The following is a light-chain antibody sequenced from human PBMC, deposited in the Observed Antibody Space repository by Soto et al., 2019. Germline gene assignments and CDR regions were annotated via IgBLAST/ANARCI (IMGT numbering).Light chain of an antibody. CDR2: DVT. V-gene: IGKV3-11*01. Sequence: EIVLTQSPATLSLSPGERATLSCRASQSVSNYLAWYQQKPGQAPRLLIYDVTNRATGIPARFSGSGSGTDFTLTISSLGPEDLAVYYCQSLCTFGPGTKVDIK. CDR1: QSVSNY. CDR3: QSLCT. J-gene: IGKJ3*01.